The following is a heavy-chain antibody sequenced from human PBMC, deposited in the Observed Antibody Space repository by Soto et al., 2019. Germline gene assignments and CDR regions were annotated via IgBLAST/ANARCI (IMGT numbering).Heavy chain of an antibody. V-gene: IGHV6-1*01. D-gene: IGHD3-10*01. CDR2: TYYRSSFFS. CDR1: GDSVSSYSSA. Sequence: SQTLSLTCALAGDSVSSYSSAWNWIRQSPSGGLEWLGRTYYRSSFFSDSAESVNSRISINPYTAKNQFSLQLKSVTPEDTAAYYCVRVRYSSSGLFDPWGQGTLVTVSS. J-gene: IGHJ5*02. CDR3: VRVRYSSSGLFDP.